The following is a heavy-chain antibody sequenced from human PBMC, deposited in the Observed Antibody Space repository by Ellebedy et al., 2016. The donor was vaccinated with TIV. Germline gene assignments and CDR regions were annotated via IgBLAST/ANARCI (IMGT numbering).Heavy chain of an antibody. Sequence: GGSLRLSCAASGFTFSSYAMHWVRQAPGKGLEWVAVISYDGSNKYYADSVKGRFTVSRDNSKNTLYLQMNSLRAEDSAVYYCVRDRPLWIWGLGNLVTVSS. CDR1: GFTFSSYA. CDR2: ISYDGSNK. V-gene: IGHV3-30*04. D-gene: IGHD1-1*01. CDR3: VRDRPLWI. J-gene: IGHJ4*02.